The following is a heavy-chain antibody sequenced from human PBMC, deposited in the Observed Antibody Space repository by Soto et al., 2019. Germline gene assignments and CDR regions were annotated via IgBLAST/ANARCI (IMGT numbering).Heavy chain of an antibody. CDR3: ARGTYYDFWSGTPHAFDI. CDR1: GGSVSSGGYY. Sequence: QVQLQESGPGLVKPSQTLSLTCTVSGGSVSSGGYYWSWIRQHPGKGLEFIGYIYYSGNTYYNPSXKSRVTISLDXXKXQXSLKLSSMTAADTAVYYCARGTYYDFWSGTPHAFDIWGRGTMVTVSP. D-gene: IGHD3-3*01. CDR2: IYYSGNT. J-gene: IGHJ3*02. V-gene: IGHV4-31*03.